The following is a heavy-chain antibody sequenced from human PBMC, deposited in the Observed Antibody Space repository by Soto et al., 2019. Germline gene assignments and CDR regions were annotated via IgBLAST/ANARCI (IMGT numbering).Heavy chain of an antibody. CDR3: ARGPGNYYYCMDV. J-gene: IGHJ6*02. V-gene: IGHV1-2*02. CDR2: LNPNSGGT. D-gene: IGHD3-10*01. CDR1: GYTFTGYY. Sequence: ASVKVSCKASGYTFTGYYMHWVRQAPGQGLEWMGWLNPNSGGTNYGQRFQGRVTMTRDTSISTAYMELSRLRSDDTAVYYCARGPGNYYYCMDVWGQGTTVTVSS.